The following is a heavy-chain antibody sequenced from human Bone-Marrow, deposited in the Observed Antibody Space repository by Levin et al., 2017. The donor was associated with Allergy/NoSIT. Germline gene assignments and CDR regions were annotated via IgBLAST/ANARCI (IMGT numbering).Heavy chain of an antibody. D-gene: IGHD3-22*01. CDR2: IWADGNTQ. CDR3: ARDYLADTSATPVPDWFDP. J-gene: IGHJ5*02. Sequence: GESLKISCATSGFSFSKYDMHWVRQAPGKGLEWVAVIWADGNTQLYADSVKGRFTISRDNSKNTLYLQMNSLRTEDTAMYYCARDYLADTSATPVPDWFDPWGQGTLVTVSS. CDR1: GFSFSKYD. V-gene: IGHV3-33*01.